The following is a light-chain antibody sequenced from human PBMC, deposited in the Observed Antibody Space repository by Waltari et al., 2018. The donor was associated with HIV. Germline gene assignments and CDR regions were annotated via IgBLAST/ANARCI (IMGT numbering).Light chain of an antibody. CDR2: DVS. V-gene: IGLV2-11*01. CDR3: CSYAGSYSWV. J-gene: IGLJ3*02. Sequence: QSALTQPRSVSGSPGQSVTISCTGTSSDVGGYNYVSWYQQHPGKAPTLMIYDVSKRPSGVPDRFSGSKSGNTASLTISGLQAEDEAEYYCCSYAGSYSWVFGGGTKLTVL. CDR1: SSDVGGYNY.